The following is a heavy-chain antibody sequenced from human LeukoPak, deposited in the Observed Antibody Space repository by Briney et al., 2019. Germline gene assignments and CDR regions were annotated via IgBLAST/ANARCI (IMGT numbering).Heavy chain of an antibody. J-gene: IGHJ4*02. CDR3: AREVNYYDSSGYSLFDY. V-gene: IGHV3-53*01. CDR2: IYSGGST. CDR1: GFTFSSYS. D-gene: IGHD3-22*01. Sequence: GGSLRLSCAASGFTFSSYSMNWVRQAPGKGLEWVSVIYSGGSTYYADSVKGRFTISRDNSKNTLYLQMNSLRAEDTAVYYCAREVNYYDSSGYSLFDYWGQGTLVTVSS.